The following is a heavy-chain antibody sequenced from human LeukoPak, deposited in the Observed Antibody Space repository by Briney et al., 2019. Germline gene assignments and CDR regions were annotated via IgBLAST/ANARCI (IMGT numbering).Heavy chain of an antibody. D-gene: IGHD1-1*01. CDR2: VYYRGSA. J-gene: IGHJ4*02. V-gene: IGHV4-59*08. Sequence: SETPSLTCTVSGGSLGRYYWSWIRQSPGKGPEWIGFVYYRGSANYNPSLKSRVSISVDTENQFSLRVTSVTAADTATYYCARHLPVQLSSRPDYPLGLDYWGQGTRVTVS. CDR1: GGSLGRYY. CDR3: ARHLPVQLSSRPDYPLGLDY.